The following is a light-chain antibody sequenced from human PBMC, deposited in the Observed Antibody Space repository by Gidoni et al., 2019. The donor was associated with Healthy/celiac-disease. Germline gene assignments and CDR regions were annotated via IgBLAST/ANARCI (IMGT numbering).Light chain of an antibody. CDR3: QQYYNLPLT. CDR2: DAT. CDR1: QDISSC. J-gene: IGKJ4*01. V-gene: IGKV1-33*01. Sequence: DIQMTQSPSSLSASVGDRVTITCQASQDISSCLDWYQQKPGKAPELLIYDATKLETGVPSRFSLSGCGTDFSFSISSLQLEDIATYSCQQYYNLPLTFGGGTKVEIK.